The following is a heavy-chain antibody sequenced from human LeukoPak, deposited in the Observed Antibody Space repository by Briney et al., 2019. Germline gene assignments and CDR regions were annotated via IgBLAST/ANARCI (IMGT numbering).Heavy chain of an antibody. V-gene: IGHV3-74*01. CDR3: ARYYDFDDY. CDR1: GFTFSSYW. Sequence: PGGSLRLSCAASGFTFSSYWMHWVRQAPGKGLVWVSHINSDGRSTSYADSVKGRFTVSRDNAKNTLYLQMNSLRAEDTAVYYCARYYDFDDYWGQGTLVTVSS. J-gene: IGHJ4*02. CDR2: INSDGRST. D-gene: IGHD3-3*01.